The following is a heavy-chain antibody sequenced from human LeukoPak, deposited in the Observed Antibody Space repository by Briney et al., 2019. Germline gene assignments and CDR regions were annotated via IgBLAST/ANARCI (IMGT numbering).Heavy chain of an antibody. J-gene: IGHJ4*02. CDR3: AKHDSSSDF. CDR1: GFIFSSYG. V-gene: IGHV3-30*02. Sequence: GGSLRLSCAASGFIFSSYGMHWVRQPPGKGPEWVAFIRSDGNDKYYTASVKGRFTIFRDNSKNTLYLQMNSLRPEDTAVYYCAKHDSSSDFWGQGSLVTVSS. D-gene: IGHD3-22*01. CDR2: IRSDGNDK.